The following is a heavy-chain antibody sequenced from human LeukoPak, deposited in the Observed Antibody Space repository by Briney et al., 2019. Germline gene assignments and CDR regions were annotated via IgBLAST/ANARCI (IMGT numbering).Heavy chain of an antibody. CDR3: ARDLGISGWYAPPLGYFDY. CDR2: ISAYNGNT. J-gene: IGHJ4*02. CDR1: GYTFTSYV. Sequence: ASVKVSCKASGYTFTSYVISWVRQAPGQGLEWMGWISAYNGNTNYAQKLQGRVTMTTDTSTSTAYMELRSLRSDDTAVYYCARDLGISGWYAPPLGYFDYWGQGTLVTVSS. D-gene: IGHD6-19*01. V-gene: IGHV1-18*01.